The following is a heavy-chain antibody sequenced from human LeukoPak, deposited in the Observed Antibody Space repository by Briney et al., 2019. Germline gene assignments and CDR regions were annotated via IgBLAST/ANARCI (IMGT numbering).Heavy chain of an antibody. CDR1: GFTFSSYA. D-gene: IGHD5-12*01. CDR3: ARGYLVATSAFDI. Sequence: GRSLRLSCAASGFTFSSYAMHWVRQAPGKGLEWVEVISYDGSNKYYADSVKGRFTISRDNSKNTLYLQMNSLRAEDTAVYYCARGYLVATSAFDIWGQGTMVTVSS. J-gene: IGHJ3*02. CDR2: ISYDGSNK. V-gene: IGHV3-30*04.